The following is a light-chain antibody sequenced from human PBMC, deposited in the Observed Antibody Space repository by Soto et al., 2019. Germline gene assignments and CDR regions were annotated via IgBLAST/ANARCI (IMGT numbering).Light chain of an antibody. CDR3: QSYDSSLRV. CDR2: GNN. V-gene: IGLV1-40*01. J-gene: IGLJ2*01. CDR1: SSNIGAGYD. Sequence: QSVLTQPPSVSGAPGQRVTISCTGSSSNIGAGYDVHWYQQLPGTAPKLLIYGNNNRPSGVPDRFSGSKSGTSASLAITGLQAEEEADYYCQSYDSSLRVFGGGTQLTVL.